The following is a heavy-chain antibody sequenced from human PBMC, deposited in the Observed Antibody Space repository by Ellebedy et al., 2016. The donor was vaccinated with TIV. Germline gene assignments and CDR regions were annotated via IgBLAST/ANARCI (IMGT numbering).Heavy chain of an antibody. J-gene: IGHJ6*03. CDR3: AKDQGVDSSSLDEDYYYYMDV. CDR2: ISSNGGST. Sequence: GESLKISXSASGFTFSSYAMHWVRQAPGKGLEYVSAISSNGGSTYYADSVKGRFTISRDNSKNTLYLQMNSLRAEDTAVYYCAKDQGVDSSSLDEDYYYYMDVWGKGTTVTVSS. V-gene: IGHV3-64*04. D-gene: IGHD6-13*01. CDR1: GFTFSSYA.